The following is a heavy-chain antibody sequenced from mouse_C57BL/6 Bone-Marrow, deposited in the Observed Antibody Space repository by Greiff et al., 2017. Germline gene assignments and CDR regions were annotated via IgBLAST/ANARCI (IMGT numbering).Heavy chain of an antibody. J-gene: IGHJ2*01. CDR2: IYPRSGNT. CDR3: ARETFITTVARRNFDY. V-gene: IGHV1-81*01. Sequence: QVQLQQSGAELARPGASVKLSCKASGYTFTSYGISWVKQRTGQGLEWIGEIYPRSGNTYYNEKFKGKATLTADKSSSTAYMELRSLTSEDSAVYFCARETFITTVARRNFDYWGQGTTLTVSS. CDR1: GYTFTSYG. D-gene: IGHD1-1*01.